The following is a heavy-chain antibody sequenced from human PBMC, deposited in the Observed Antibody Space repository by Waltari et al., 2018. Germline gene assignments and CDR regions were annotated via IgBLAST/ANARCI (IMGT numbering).Heavy chain of an antibody. D-gene: IGHD5-18*01. CDR3: ATSLDAAAND. J-gene: IGHJ4*02. CDR2: IKQDGSAK. CDR1: GFTFGTYW. Sequence: EVQLVESGGGLVQPGGSLRLSCAASGFTFGTYWMSWVRQAPGKGLEWMANIKQDGSAKYYADSVKGRFTISRDNAENSLYLQMNSLRVEDTAVYYCATSLDAAANDWGQGTLVTVSS. V-gene: IGHV3-7*01.